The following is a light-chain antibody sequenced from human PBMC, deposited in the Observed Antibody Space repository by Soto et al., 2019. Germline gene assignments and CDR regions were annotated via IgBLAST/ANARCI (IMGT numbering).Light chain of an antibody. V-gene: IGKV1-5*03. Sequence: DFNLTQSLSTLSASLGDRFTIPCRPSQSLTIWLAWYQQKPGKAPNLLIYKTSSLESGVPSRFSGSGSGTEFTLTISSLQPDVFATYYCQHWTDYSWTFGQGTKVEVK. J-gene: IGKJ1*01. CDR1: QSLTIW. CDR3: QHWTDYSWT. CDR2: KTS.